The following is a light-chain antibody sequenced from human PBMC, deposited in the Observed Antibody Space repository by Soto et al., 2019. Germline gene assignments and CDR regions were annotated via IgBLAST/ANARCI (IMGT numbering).Light chain of an antibody. J-gene: IGKJ5*01. Sequence: DIQMTQSPSSLSASVGDRVTITCQASQDISNYLNWYQQKPGKAPKLLIYDASNLETGVPSRFSGSGSGTVFTLTISALQPEYIGAHQCQHYNSLPHSFDQGRRL. CDR1: QDISNY. V-gene: IGKV1-33*01. CDR2: DAS. CDR3: QHYNSLPHS.